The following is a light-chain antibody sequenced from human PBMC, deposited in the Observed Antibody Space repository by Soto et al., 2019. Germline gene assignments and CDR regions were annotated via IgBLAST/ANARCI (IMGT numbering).Light chain of an antibody. J-gene: IGKJ3*01. CDR2: GAS. Sequence: EIVLTQSPPTLSLSPVERGGLXRRTSQSISSYLAWYQQKPGQAPRLLIFGASSRATGVPARFSGSGSGTEFTLTINSLQSEDFAVYFCQQYDNLPLTFGPGTKVDIK. CDR1: QSISSY. V-gene: IGKV3-15*01. CDR3: QQYDNLPLT.